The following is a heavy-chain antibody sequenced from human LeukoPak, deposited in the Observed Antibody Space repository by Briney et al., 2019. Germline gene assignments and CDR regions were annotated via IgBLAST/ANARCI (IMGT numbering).Heavy chain of an antibody. CDR1: GYTFTSYD. CDR3: ARGSNYYDSSGYYYFDY. D-gene: IGHD3-22*01. CDR2: MNPNSGNT. V-gene: IGHV1-8*01. J-gene: IGHJ4*02. Sequence: ASVKVSCKASGYTFTSYDINWVRQATGQGPEWMGWMNPNSGNTGYAQKFQGRVTMTRNTSISTAYMELSSLRSEDTAVYYCARGSNYYDSSGYYYFDYWGQGTLVTVSS.